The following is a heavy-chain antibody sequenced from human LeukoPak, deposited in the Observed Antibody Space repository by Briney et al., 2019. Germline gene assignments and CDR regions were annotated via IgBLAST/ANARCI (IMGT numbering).Heavy chain of an antibody. D-gene: IGHD3-9*01. V-gene: IGHV3-23*01. Sequence: GGSLRLSCAASGFTFSSYAMSWVRQAPGKGLEWVSAISGSGGSTYYADSVKGWFTISRDNSKNTLYLQMNSLRAEDTAVYYCAKDLGYFDWSYFDYWGQGTLVTVSS. CDR2: ISGSGGST. J-gene: IGHJ4*02. CDR1: GFTFSSYA. CDR3: AKDLGYFDWSYFDY.